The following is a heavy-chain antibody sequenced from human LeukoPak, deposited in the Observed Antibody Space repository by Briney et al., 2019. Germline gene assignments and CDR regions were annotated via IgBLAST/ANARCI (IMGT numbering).Heavy chain of an antibody. J-gene: IGHJ4*02. CDR3: ARHPSGDILTGYPDY. CDR1: GYTLTELS. D-gene: IGHD3-9*01. Sequence: ASVKVSCKVSGYTLTELSMHWVRQAPGKGLEWMGGFDPEDGETIYAQKFQGRVTMTEDTSTDTAYMELSSLKASDTAMYYCARHPSGDILTGYPDYWGQGTLVTVSS. V-gene: IGHV1-24*01. CDR2: FDPEDGET.